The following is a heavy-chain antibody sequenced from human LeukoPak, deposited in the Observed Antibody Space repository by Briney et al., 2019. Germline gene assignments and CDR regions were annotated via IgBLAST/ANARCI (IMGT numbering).Heavy chain of an antibody. D-gene: IGHD6-19*01. CDR1: GFTFTNYD. CDR3: VRGGSGLYYFDY. CDR2: IGIAGDT. J-gene: IGHJ4*02. V-gene: IGHV3-13*04. Sequence: GSLRLSCAASGFTFTNYDMHWVRQVTGKGLEWVSAIGIAGDTYYPGSVRGRFTISRENAKNSLYLQMNSLRDGDTAVYYCVRGGSGLYYFDYSGQGTLVTVSS.